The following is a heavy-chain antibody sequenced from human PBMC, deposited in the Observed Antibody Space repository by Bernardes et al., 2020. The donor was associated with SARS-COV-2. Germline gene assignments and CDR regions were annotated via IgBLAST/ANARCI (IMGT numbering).Heavy chain of an antibody. J-gene: IGHJ4*02. Sequence: ASVKVCCKASGYTFKGYYIHWVRQAPGQGLEWMGWINPNSGGINHAQKFQGRVTLTTDTSIKTAYMELRRLRSDDTAVYYCARVMDTATVFYFDFWGQGTLVTVSS. V-gene: IGHV1-2*02. D-gene: IGHD5-18*01. CDR3: ARVMDTATVFYFDF. CDR2: INPNSGGI. CDR1: GYTFKGYY.